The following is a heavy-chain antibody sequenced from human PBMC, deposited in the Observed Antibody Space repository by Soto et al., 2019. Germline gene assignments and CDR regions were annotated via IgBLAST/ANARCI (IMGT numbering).Heavy chain of an antibody. D-gene: IGHD3-3*01. CDR2: IYWDDDK. J-gene: IGHJ3*02. CDR3: AHRLKYYDFWSCYDAAFDI. CDR1: GFSLSTSGVG. Sequence: QITLKESGPTLVKPTQTLTLTCTFSGFSLSTSGVGVGWIRQPPGKALEWLALIYWDDDKRYSPSLKSRLTITKDTSKNHVVLTMTNMDPVDTATYYCAHRLKYYDFWSCYDAAFDIWGQGTMVTVSS. V-gene: IGHV2-5*02.